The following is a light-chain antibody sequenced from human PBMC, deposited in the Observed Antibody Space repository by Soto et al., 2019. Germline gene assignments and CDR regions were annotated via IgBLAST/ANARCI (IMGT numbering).Light chain of an antibody. CDR1: SSNIGSNT. Sequence: QSVLTQSPSASGTPGQRVTMSCSGSSSNIGSNTVNWYQQLPGTAPKLLIYSNNQRPSGVPDRFSGSKSGTSASLAISGLQSEDEADYYCAAWDDSLSGYVFGTGTKLTVL. CDR3: AAWDDSLSGYV. V-gene: IGLV1-44*01. J-gene: IGLJ1*01. CDR2: SNN.